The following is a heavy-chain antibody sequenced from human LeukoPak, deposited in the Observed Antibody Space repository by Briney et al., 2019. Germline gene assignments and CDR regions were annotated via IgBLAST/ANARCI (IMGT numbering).Heavy chain of an antibody. CDR2: IYYSGST. V-gene: IGHV4-39*01. CDR3: ARTTSRPFDY. D-gene: IGHD2-2*01. CDR1: GGSISSSSYY. Sequence: SETLSLTCTVSGGSISSSSYYWGWIRQPPRKGLEWIGSIYYSGSTYYNPSLKSRVTISVDTSKNQFSLKLSSVTAADTAVYYCARTTSRPFDYWGQGTLVTVSS. J-gene: IGHJ4*02.